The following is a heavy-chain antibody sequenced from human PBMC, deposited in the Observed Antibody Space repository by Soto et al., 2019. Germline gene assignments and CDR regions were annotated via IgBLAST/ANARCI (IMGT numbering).Heavy chain of an antibody. Sequence: QVQLVQSGAEVKKPGASVKVSCKASGYTFTRNAIHWVRQAPGQRLEWIGKIDAGNGNTKYSQKFPGRVTITRDTSASAAYMELSTLGSEDTSIYYCARSETDYSTFDYWGQGTLVTVSS. J-gene: IGHJ4*02. D-gene: IGHD3-9*01. CDR2: IDAGNGNT. CDR1: GYTFTRNA. V-gene: IGHV1-3*01. CDR3: ARSETDYSTFDY.